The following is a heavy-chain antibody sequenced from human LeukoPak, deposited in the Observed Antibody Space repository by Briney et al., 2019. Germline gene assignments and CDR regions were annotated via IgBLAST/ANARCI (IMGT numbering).Heavy chain of an antibody. V-gene: IGHV3-23*01. Sequence: GGSLRLSCAASGFTFSTYAMTWVRQAPGKGLEWVSAIRGSGGTSYYADSVKGRFTVSRDNSKNTLYLHINSLRAEDTVVYYCVRDRQWGSESEDHWGQGTLVTVSS. J-gene: IGHJ4*02. CDR1: GFTFSTYA. CDR3: VRDRQWGSESEDH. CDR2: IRGSGGTS. D-gene: IGHD6-19*01.